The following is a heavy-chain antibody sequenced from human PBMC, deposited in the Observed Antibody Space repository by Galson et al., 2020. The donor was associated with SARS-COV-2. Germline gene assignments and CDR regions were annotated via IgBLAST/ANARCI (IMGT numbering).Heavy chain of an antibody. Sequence: ASVKVSCKASGYTFTSYGISWVRQAPGQGLEWMGWISAYNGNTNYAQKLQGRVTMTTDTSTSTAYMELRSLRSDDTAVYYCARGGLLLYYDFWSGNWYLDLWGRGTLVTVSS. D-gene: IGHD3-3*01. CDR2: ISAYNGNT. CDR3: ARGGLLLYYDFWSGNWYLDL. J-gene: IGHJ2*01. CDR1: GYTFTSYG. V-gene: IGHV1-18*01.